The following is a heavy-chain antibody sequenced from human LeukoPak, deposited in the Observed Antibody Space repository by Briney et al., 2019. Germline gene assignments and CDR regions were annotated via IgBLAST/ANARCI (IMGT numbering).Heavy chain of an antibody. CDR1: GVSDNNYY. Sequence: SSETLSLTCSVSGVSDNNYYWNWIRPPAGQGLVWIGRIYSTGSTDYNPSLKSRVTMSVDTSQNQFSLNMSSVTAADTAVYYCARRVAGPNDAFDVWGQGTMVTVSS. CDR3: ARRVAGPNDAFDV. CDR2: IYSTGST. V-gene: IGHV4-4*07. D-gene: IGHD6-19*01. J-gene: IGHJ3*01.